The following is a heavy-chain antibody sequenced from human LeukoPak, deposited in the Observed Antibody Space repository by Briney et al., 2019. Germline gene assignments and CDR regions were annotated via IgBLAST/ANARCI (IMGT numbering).Heavy chain of an antibody. CDR1: GYSISSGYY. V-gene: IGHV4-38-2*01. J-gene: IGHJ4*02. Sequence: SETLSLTCAVSGYSISSGYYWGWVRQAPGKGLEWIGSIYYTGSTDYNPSLKSRLTISVDMSKNQFFLNLRSVTAADTAVYYCARDKDDYVWGTYRWWGQGMLVTVSS. CDR2: IYYTGST. CDR3: ARDKDDYVWGTYRW. D-gene: IGHD3-16*02.